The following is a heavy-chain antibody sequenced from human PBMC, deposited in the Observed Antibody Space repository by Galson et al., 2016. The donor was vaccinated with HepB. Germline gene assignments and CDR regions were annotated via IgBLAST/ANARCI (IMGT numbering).Heavy chain of an antibody. J-gene: IGHJ4*02. Sequence: SLRLSCAASGFTFSPFGMHWFRQAPGKGLEWVAVISYDGSDNYADSVKGRFTISRDNSKNTLYLQMNSLRAEDTAMYFCARDQARYVTDYWGQGTLVTVSS. V-gene: IGHV3-30*04. D-gene: IGHD2-15*01. CDR2: ISYDGSDN. CDR1: GFTFSPFG. CDR3: ARDQARYVTDY.